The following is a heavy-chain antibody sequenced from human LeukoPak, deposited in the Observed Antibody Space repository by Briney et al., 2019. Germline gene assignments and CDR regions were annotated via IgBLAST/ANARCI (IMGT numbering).Heavy chain of an antibody. D-gene: IGHD3-10*01. J-gene: IGHJ5*02. V-gene: IGHV1-18*01. CDR3: AGTTMARGNWFDP. Sequence: GASVKVSCKAFGYTFTKEAISWVRQAPGQGLEWMGWISAYNGNTNYAQKLQGRVTMTTDTSTSTAYMELRSLRSDDTAAYYCAGTTMARGNWFDPWGQGTLVTVSS. CDR1: GYTFTKEA. CDR2: ISAYNGNT.